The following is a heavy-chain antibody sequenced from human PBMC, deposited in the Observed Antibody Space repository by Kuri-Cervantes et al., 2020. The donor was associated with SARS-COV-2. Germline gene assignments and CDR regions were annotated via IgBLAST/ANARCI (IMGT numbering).Heavy chain of an antibody. CDR2: IIPILGTA. V-gene: IGHV1-69*04. J-gene: IGHJ6*03. CDR3: ARPADYGDYVRVVYMDV. D-gene: IGHD4-17*01. Sequence: SVKVSCKASGGTFSSYAISWVRQAPGQGLEWMGRIIPILGTANYAQKFQGRVTITADKSTSTAYMELSSLRSEDTAVYYCARPADYGDYVRVVYMDVWGKGTTVTVSS. CDR1: GGTFSSYA.